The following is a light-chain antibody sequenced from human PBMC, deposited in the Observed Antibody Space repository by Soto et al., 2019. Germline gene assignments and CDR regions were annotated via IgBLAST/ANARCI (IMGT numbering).Light chain of an antibody. CDR1: QSVSRY. Sequence: IGFTQSPSTLSLSPGERATLSCRASQSVSRYLAWYQQKPGQAPRLLIYDASNRATGIPARFSGSGSGTDFTLTISSLEPEDFAVYYCQQRSNWPPITFGQGTRLEIK. V-gene: IGKV3-11*01. J-gene: IGKJ5*01. CDR2: DAS. CDR3: QQRSNWPPIT.